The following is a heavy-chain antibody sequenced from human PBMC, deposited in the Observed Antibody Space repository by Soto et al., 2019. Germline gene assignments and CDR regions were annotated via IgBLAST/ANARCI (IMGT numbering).Heavy chain of an antibody. Sequence: SETLSLTCDVSGGSISSINWWSWVRQPPGKGLKWIGEIYHSGSTTYNPSLKSRVTISVDTSKNQFSLKLSSVTAADTAVYYCARLGVAGTVDNYYYGMDVWGQGTTVTVSS. D-gene: IGHD6-19*01. J-gene: IGHJ6*02. CDR2: IYHSGST. CDR1: GGSISSINW. V-gene: IGHV4-4*02. CDR3: ARLGVAGTVDNYYYGMDV.